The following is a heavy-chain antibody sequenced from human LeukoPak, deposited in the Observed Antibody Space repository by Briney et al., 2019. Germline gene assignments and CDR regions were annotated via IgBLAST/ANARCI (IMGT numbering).Heavy chain of an antibody. Sequence: GGSLRLSCAASGFTFSDYYMSWIRQAPGKGLEWVSYISSSGSTIYYADSVKGRFTISRDNAKNSLYLQMNSLRAEDTAVYYCARDSYYYDSSGYYLDYWGQGTLVTVSS. CDR3: ARDSYYYDSSGYYLDY. V-gene: IGHV3-11*01. D-gene: IGHD3-22*01. J-gene: IGHJ4*02. CDR2: ISSSGSTI. CDR1: GFTFSDYY.